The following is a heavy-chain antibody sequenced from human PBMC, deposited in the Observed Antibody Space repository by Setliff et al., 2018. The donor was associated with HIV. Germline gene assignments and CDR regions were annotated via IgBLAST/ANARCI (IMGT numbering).Heavy chain of an antibody. J-gene: IGHJ3*02. CDR2: IIPNSGGT. D-gene: IGHD2-8*01. V-gene: IGHV1-2*06. Sequence: ASVKVSCKASGYTFTGYYVHWVRQAPGQGLEWMGRIIPNSGGTNYAQKFQGRVTMTRDTSISTAYMELTRLRSDDTAAYYCATKLYCTNGVCLDAFDIWGQGTMVTVSS. CDR3: ATKLYCTNGVCLDAFDI. CDR1: GYTFTGYY.